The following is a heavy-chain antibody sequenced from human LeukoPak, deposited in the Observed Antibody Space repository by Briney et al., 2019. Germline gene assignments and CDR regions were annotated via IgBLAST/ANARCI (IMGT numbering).Heavy chain of an antibody. V-gene: IGHV4-34*01. CDR1: GGSFSGYY. CDR2: TNHSGGT. D-gene: IGHD5-18*01. J-gene: IGHJ4*02. Sequence: SETLSLTCAVYGGSFSGYYWSWIRQPPGKGLEWIGETNHSGGTTYNPSPKSRVTISVDTSKNQFSLKLSSVTAADTAVYYCARDTYGYIGYWGQGTLVTVSS. CDR3: ARDTYGYIGY.